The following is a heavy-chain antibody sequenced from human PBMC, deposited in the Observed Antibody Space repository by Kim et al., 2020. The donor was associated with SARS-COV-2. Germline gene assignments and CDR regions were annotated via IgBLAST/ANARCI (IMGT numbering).Heavy chain of an antibody. V-gene: IGHV1-24*01. J-gene: IGHJ3*02. CDR3: VTVGDGRDAFDI. Sequence: IYAQKFQARATMTEDTSTDTAYMELSSLRSEDTAVYYCVTVGDGRDAFDIWGQGTMVTVSS. D-gene: IGHD3-10*01.